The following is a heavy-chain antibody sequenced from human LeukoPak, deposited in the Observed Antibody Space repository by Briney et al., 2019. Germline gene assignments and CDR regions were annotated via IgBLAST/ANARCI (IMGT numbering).Heavy chain of an antibody. V-gene: IGHV1-69*13. CDR3: ARAPTTAYYNWFDP. J-gene: IGHJ5*02. Sequence: GASVKVSCKASNYTFTSYAISWVRQAPGQGLEWMGGIIPIFGTANYAQKFQGRVTITADESTSTAYMELSSLRSEDTAVYYCARAPTTAYYNWFDPWGQGTLVAVSS. D-gene: IGHD4-11*01. CDR2: IIPIFGTA. CDR1: NYTFTSYA.